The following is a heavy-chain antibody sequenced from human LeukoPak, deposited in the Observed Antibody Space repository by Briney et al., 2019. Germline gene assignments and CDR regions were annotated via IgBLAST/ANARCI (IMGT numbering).Heavy chain of an antibody. D-gene: IGHD4-17*01. CDR1: GYTFTRYD. J-gene: IGHJ4*02. V-gene: IGHV1-8*01. CDR3: ARTDGDFDY. CDR2: MNPNSGNT. Sequence: ASVKVSCKASGYTFTRYDINWVRQATGQGLEWMGWMNPNSGNTGYPQKFQGRVTMTRDTSISTAYMALSSLTSEDTAVYYCARTDGDFDYWGQGTLVTVSS.